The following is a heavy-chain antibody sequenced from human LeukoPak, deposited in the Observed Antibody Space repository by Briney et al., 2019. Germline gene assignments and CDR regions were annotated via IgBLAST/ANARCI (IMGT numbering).Heavy chain of an antibody. D-gene: IGHD3-22*01. CDR2: IYYSGST. Sequence: PSETLSLTCTVSGGSISSSSYYWGWIRQPPGKGVEWIGSIYYSGSTYYNPSLKSRVTISVDTSKNQFSLKLSSVTAADTAVYYCASERLDYGYYYYWGQGTLVTVSS. CDR3: ASERLDYGYYYY. J-gene: IGHJ4*02. CDR1: GGSISSSSYY. V-gene: IGHV4-39*07.